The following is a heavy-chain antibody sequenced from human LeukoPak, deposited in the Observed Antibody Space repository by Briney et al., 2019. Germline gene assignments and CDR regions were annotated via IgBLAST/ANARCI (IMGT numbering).Heavy chain of an antibody. CDR2: IYYSGST. CDR3: ARWFGELSSPFDY. J-gene: IGHJ4*02. Sequence: SETLSLTCTVSGGSISSGGYYWSWIRQHPGKGLEWIGYIYYSGSTYYNPSLKSRVTISVDTSKNQFSLKLSSVTAADTAVYYCARWFGELSSPFDYWGQGTLVTVSS. CDR1: GGSISSGGYY. V-gene: IGHV4-39*01. D-gene: IGHD3-10*01.